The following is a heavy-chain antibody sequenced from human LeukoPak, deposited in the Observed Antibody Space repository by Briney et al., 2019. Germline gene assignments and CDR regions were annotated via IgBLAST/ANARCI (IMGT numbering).Heavy chain of an antibody. J-gene: IGHJ4*02. D-gene: IGHD2-2*01. CDR3: ARVPVAPRLIPGGDY. CDR1: GYTFTSYG. V-gene: IGHV1-18*01. Sequence: ASVKVSCKASGYTFTSYGISWVRQAPGQGLEWMGWISAYNGNTNYAQKLQGRVTMTTDTSTSTAYMELRSLRSDDTAVYYCARVPVAPRLIPGGDYWGQGTLVTVSS. CDR2: ISAYNGNT.